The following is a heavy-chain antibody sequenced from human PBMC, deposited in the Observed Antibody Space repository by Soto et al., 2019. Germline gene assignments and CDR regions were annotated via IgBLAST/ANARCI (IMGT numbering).Heavy chain of an antibody. CDR2: ISNTGDT. J-gene: IGHJ4*02. CDR1: CGYY. CDR3: ASLQLTGTGGRGYFDY. D-gene: IGHD1-7*01. Sequence: SETLSLTCTVSCGYYWSWIRQPPGKGLEWLGSISNTGDTNYNPSLKSRVTISIATSKNQFFLNLSSATAADTAIYYCASLQLTGTGGRGYFDYLGQGTLVTVSS. V-gene: IGHV4-59*01.